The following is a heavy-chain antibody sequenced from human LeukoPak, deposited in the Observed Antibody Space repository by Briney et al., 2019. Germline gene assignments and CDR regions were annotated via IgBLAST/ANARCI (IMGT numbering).Heavy chain of an antibody. J-gene: IGHJ1*01. Sequence: SGGSLRLSGAASGFTFSSYGMHWVRQAPGKGLEWVAVISYDGSNKYYADSVKGRLTISRDNSKNTLYLQMNSLRAEDTAVYYCAKDRSGWYGEYFQHWGQGTLVTVSS. CDR2: ISYDGSNK. V-gene: IGHV3-30*18. CDR1: GFTFSSYG. CDR3: AKDRSGWYGEYFQH. D-gene: IGHD6-19*01.